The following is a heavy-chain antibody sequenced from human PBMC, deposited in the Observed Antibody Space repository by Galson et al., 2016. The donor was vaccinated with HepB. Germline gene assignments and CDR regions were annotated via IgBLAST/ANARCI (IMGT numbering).Heavy chain of an antibody. Sequence: SETLSLTCTVSGASISRSSHYWDWIRQPPGKGLEWIASFSYSGSTYYNPSLKSRVTISVDTSKNQFSLNLRSVTAADTAVYYCARQARYSGDSAYYGAGAFDIWGQGTLLAVSS. CDR3: ARQARYSGDSAYYGAGAFDI. CDR1: GASISRSSHY. CDR2: FSYSGST. V-gene: IGHV4-39*01. D-gene: IGHD3-22*01. J-gene: IGHJ3*02.